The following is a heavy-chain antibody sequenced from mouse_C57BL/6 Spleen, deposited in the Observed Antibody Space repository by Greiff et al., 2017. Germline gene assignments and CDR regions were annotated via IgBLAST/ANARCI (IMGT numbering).Heavy chain of an antibody. Sequence: VQLQQSGAELVKPGASVKLSCKASGYTFTEYTIHWVKQRPGQGLEWIGWFYPGSGSIKYNEKFKDKATLTADKSSSTVYMELRRMTSEDSAVYFCARHEGGYYYGIAMDYWGQGTSVTVSS. CDR3: ARHEGGYYYGIAMDY. J-gene: IGHJ4*01. CDR1: GYTFTEYT. V-gene: IGHV1-62-2*01. CDR2: FYPGSGSI. D-gene: IGHD1-1*01.